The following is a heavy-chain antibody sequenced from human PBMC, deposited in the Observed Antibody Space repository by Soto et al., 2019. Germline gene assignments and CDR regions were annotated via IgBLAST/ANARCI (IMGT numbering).Heavy chain of an antibody. CDR3: AKGPLGWFDP. CDR2: ISGSGGST. Sequence: AGSLRLSCEASGFTFSSYAMSWVRQAPGKGLEWVSAISGSGGSTYYADSVKGRFTISRDNSKNTLYLQKNSLRAEDTAVYYGAKGPLGWFDPWGQGTLVTVSS. CDR1: GFTFSSYA. J-gene: IGHJ5*02. V-gene: IGHV3-23*01.